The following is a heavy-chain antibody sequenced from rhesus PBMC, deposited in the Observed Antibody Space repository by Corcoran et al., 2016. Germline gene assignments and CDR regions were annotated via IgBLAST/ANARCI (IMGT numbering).Heavy chain of an antibody. D-gene: IGHD6-25*01. CDR3: AREDRYSGEYFEF. Sequence: QLQLQESGPGLVKPSETLSLTCAVSGGSISSNYWSWIRQPPGKGLEGIGRISGSGGSTDYNPARKSRVTSSTDTSKNQFSLKLSSVTAADTAVYYCAREDRYSGEYFEFWGQGALVTVSS. V-gene: IGHV4-173*01. CDR1: GGSISSNY. CDR2: ISGSGGST. J-gene: IGHJ1*01.